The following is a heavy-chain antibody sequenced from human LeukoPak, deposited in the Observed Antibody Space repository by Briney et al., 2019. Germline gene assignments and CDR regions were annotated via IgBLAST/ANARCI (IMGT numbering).Heavy chain of an antibody. CDR3: AKLTRWLQQHNFDY. D-gene: IGHD5-24*01. CDR2: VSGSGGST. J-gene: IGHJ4*02. CDR1: GFTFSSYA. Sequence: GGSLRLSCAASGFTFSSYAMSWVRQAPGKGLEWVSSVSGSGGSTYYADSVKGRFTISRDNSKNTLYLEMNSLTAEDTAVYYCAKLTRWLQQHNFDYWGQGTLVSVSS. V-gene: IGHV3-23*01.